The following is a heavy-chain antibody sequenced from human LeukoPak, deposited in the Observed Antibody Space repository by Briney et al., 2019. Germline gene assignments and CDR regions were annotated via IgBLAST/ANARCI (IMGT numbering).Heavy chain of an antibody. V-gene: IGHV1-2*02. CDR2: INPNSGGT. CDR3: ARVTQDGDFGVVINYYYGMDV. D-gene: IGHD3-3*01. J-gene: IGHJ6*02. CDR1: GYTFTGYY. Sequence: WASVKVSCKASGYTFTGYYMHWVRQAPGQGLEWMGWINPNSGGTNYAQKFQGRVTMTRDTSISTAYMELSRLRSDDTAVYYCARVTQDGDFGVVINYYYGMDVWGQGTTVTVSS.